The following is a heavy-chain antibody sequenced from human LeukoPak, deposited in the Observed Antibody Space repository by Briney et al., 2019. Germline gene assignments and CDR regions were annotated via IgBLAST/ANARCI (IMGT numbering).Heavy chain of an antibody. CDR3: ARDESGTSAFDI. CDR2: ISWNSGSI. Sequence: GRSLRLSCAASGFTFDDYAMHWVRQAPGKGLEWVSGISWNSGSIGYADSVKGRFTISRDNAKNSLYLQMNSLRAEDTAVYYCARDESGTSAFDIWGQGTMVTVSS. CDR1: GFTFDDYA. V-gene: IGHV3-9*01. D-gene: IGHD1-1*01. J-gene: IGHJ3*02.